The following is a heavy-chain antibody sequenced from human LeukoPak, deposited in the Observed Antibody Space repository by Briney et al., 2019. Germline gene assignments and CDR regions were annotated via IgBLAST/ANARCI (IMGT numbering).Heavy chain of an antibody. CDR1: GGSFSGYY. Sequence: SETLSLTCAVYGGSFSGYYWTWIRHAPGKGLEWIGEINPSGRISYNTTLKSRLPISVDASKNQFSLSLRSLTAADTAVYYCARGRHEVSMIVVVMTAVSYYLDVWGKGTTVTVS. CDR2: INPSGRI. CDR3: ARGRHEVSMIVVVMTAVSYYLDV. D-gene: IGHD3-22*01. V-gene: IGHV4-34*01. J-gene: IGHJ6*03.